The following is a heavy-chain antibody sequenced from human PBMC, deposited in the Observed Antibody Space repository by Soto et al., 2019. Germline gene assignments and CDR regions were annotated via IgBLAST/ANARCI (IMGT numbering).Heavy chain of an antibody. D-gene: IGHD4-4*01. V-gene: IGHV1-2*02. CDR3: AREQSDYRYYYYGMDV. J-gene: IGHJ6*02. CDR2: INPNSGGT. CDR1: GYTFTGYY. Sequence: GSVKVSCKASGYTFTGYYMHWVRQAPGQGLEWMGWINPNSGGTNYAQKFQGRVTMTRDTSISTAYMELSRLRSDDTAVYYCAREQSDYRYYYYGMDVWGQGTTVTVSS.